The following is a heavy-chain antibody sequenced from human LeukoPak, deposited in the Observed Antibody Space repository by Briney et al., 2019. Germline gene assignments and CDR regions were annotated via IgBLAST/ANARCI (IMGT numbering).Heavy chain of an antibody. J-gene: IGHJ6*02. CDR1: GFTFTNAW. CDR2: IKSKADGETI. Sequence: GGSLRLSCAASGFTFTNAWMNWVRQAPGKGLEWVGRIKSKADGETIDYAAPVKGRFTFSRDDSKNMLYLQMNSLRAEDTALYHCARNNGMDVWGQGTTVIVSS. V-gene: IGHV3-15*07. CDR3: ARNNGMDV.